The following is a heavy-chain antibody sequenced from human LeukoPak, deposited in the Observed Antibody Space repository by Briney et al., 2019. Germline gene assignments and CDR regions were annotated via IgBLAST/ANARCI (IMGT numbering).Heavy chain of an antibody. CDR2: ISWNSGSI. D-gene: IGHD3-22*01. J-gene: IGHJ4*02. CDR1: GFTFDDYA. Sequence: PGRSLRLSCAASGFTFDDYAMHWVRQAPGKGLEWVSGISWNSGSIGYADSVKGRFTISRDNAKNSLYLQMNGLRAEDTALYYCAKGFYDSSGYYYEGASSTYYFDYWGQGTLVTVSS. V-gene: IGHV3-9*01. CDR3: AKGFYDSSGYYYEGASSTYYFDY.